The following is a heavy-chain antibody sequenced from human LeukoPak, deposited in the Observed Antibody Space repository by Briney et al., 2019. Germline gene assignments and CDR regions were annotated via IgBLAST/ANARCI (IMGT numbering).Heavy chain of an antibody. J-gene: IGHJ4*02. CDR2: IYYTGTT. Sequence: SETLSLTCTVSGDSISSSSYYWGWIRQTPGKGLEWIGSIYYTGTTNYNPSLESRLTISVGTPKNQFSLKLSSVTAADTVVYYCARGRTDYFDYWGQGTLVTVSS. CDR3: ARGRTDYFDY. D-gene: IGHD3/OR15-3a*01. V-gene: IGHV4-39*01. CDR1: GDSISSSSYY.